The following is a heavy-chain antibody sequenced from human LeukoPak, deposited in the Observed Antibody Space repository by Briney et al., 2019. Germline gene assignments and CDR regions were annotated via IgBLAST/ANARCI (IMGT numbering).Heavy chain of an antibody. D-gene: IGHD3-10*01. V-gene: IGHV4-34*01. CDR3: ARRRGKGRRFGPFDP. CDR1: GGSFSGYY. Sequence: SSETLSLTCAVYGGSFSGYYWSWIRQPPGKGLEWIGEINHSGSTNYNPSLKSRVTISVDTSKNQFSLKLSSVTAADTAVYYCARRRGKGRRFGPFDPWGQGTLVTVSS. CDR2: INHSGST. J-gene: IGHJ5*02.